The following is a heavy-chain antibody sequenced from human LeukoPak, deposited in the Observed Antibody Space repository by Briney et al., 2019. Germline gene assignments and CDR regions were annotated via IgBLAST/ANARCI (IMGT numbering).Heavy chain of an antibody. J-gene: IGHJ4*02. CDR3: ATSLLILNNEWLRLATDY. V-gene: IGHV1-24*01. D-gene: IGHD5-12*01. Sequence: ASVKVSCKVSGYTLTELSMHWVRQPPAKGGEGVGGFDPEDGETIYAQKLQGRVTMTEDTSTDTAYMELSSLRSEDTAVYYCATSLLILNNEWLRLATDYGDQGPLVTLPS. CDR2: FDPEDGET. CDR1: GYTLTELS.